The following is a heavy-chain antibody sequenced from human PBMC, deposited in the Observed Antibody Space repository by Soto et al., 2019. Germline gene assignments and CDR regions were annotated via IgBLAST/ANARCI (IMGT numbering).Heavy chain of an antibody. CDR3: ARGHSSRSGYYDVA. CDR2: IHTRGII. J-gene: IGHJ5*02. D-gene: IGHD3-22*01. CDR1: GGSVSSSY. Sequence: SEPLSLTCTVSGGSVSSSYWSWVRQPAGKGLEWIGRIHTRGIINYNPSLTGRVTMSVDTSKNQVFLRLSSVTAADTGVYYCARGHSSRSGYYDVAWGQGTLVTVSS. V-gene: IGHV4-4*07.